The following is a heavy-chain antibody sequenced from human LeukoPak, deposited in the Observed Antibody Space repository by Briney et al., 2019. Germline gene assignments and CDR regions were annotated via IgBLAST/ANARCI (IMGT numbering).Heavy chain of an antibody. J-gene: IGHJ4*02. Sequence: GRSLRLSCTASGFTFGDDAMSWVRQAPGKGLEWVGFIRSKAYGGTTEYAASVKGRFTISGDDSKSIAYLQMNSLKTEDTAVYYCTRAGVVVVISFDYWGQGTLVTVSS. CDR2: IRSKAYGGTT. V-gene: IGHV3-49*04. CDR1: GFTFGDDA. D-gene: IGHD3-22*01. CDR3: TRAGVVVVISFDY.